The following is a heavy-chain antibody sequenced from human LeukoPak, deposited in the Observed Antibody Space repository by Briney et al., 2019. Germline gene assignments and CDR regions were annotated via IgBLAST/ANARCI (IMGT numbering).Heavy chain of an antibody. J-gene: IGHJ3*02. CDR1: GGSISSGGYS. D-gene: IGHD3-22*01. Sequence: SETLSLTCAVSGGSISSGGYSWSWIRQPPEKGLEWIGYIYHSGSTYYNPSLKSRVTISVDRSKNQFSLKLSSVTAADTAVYYCARAGQYYYDSSGYYLLDAFDIWGQGTMVTVSS. CDR2: IYHSGST. V-gene: IGHV4-30-2*01. CDR3: ARAGQYYYDSSGYYLLDAFDI.